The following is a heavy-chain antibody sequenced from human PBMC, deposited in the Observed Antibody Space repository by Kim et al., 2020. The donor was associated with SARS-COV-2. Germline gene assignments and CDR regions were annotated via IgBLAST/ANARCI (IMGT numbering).Heavy chain of an antibody. CDR2: IKSKTDGGTT. Sequence: GGSLRLSCAASGFTFSNAWMSWVRQAPGKGLEWVGRIKSKTDGGTTDYAAPVKGRFTISRDDSKNTLYLQMNSLKTEDTAVYYCTTDFDMVRGIKYFDYWGQGTLVTVSS. D-gene: IGHD3-10*01. V-gene: IGHV3-15*01. J-gene: IGHJ4*02. CDR1: GFTFSNAW. CDR3: TTDFDMVRGIKYFDY.